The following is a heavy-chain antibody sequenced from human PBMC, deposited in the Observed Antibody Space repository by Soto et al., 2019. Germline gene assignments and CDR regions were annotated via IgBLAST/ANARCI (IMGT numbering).Heavy chain of an antibody. Sequence: ASVQVSCKASGYTFTSYGIIWVRQAPGQGLEWMGWISPYNANTNYAQKVQGRVTMTTDTSTSTAYMELTSLRSDDTAVYYCARNHYDSRRVNWFDPWGQGTLVTVSS. J-gene: IGHJ5*02. CDR1: GYTFTSYG. CDR2: ISPYNANT. CDR3: ARNHYDSRRVNWFDP. D-gene: IGHD3-22*01. V-gene: IGHV1-18*04.